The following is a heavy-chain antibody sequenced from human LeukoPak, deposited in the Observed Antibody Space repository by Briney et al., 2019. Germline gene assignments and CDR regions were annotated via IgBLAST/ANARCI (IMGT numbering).Heavy chain of an antibody. V-gene: IGHV1-69*04. CDR3: ATKLVKTGTTLDY. Sequence: ASVKVSCKASGGTFSSYAISWVRQAPGQGLEWMGRIIPILGIANYAQKFQGRVTITADKSTSTAYMELSSLRSEDTAVYYCATKLVKTGTTLDYWGQGTLVTVSS. CDR2: IIPILGIA. D-gene: IGHD1-7*01. J-gene: IGHJ4*02. CDR1: GGTFSSYA.